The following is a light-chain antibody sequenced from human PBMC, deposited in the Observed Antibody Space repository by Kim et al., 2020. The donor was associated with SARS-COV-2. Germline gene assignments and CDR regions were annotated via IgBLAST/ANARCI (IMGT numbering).Light chain of an antibody. V-gene: IGLV5-45*01. Sequence: LTCTWRSGINVASYRIYWYQQKPGSPPQYLLRYTSDSDKQQGSGVPSRFSGSKDVPANAGILLISGLQSEDEADYYCMIWHSNAVVFGGGTQLTVL. CDR2: YTSDSDK. CDR3: MIWHSNAVV. CDR1: SGINVASYR. J-gene: IGLJ2*01.